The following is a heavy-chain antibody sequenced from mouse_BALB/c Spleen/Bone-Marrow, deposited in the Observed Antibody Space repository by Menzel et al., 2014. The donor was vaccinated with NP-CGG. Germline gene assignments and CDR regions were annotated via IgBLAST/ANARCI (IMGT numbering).Heavy chain of an antibody. CDR3: ARDGYDSSYRYFDV. V-gene: IGHV1-14*01. CDR2: INPYNDVT. J-gene: IGHJ1*01. Sequence: EVQLQQSGPELVKPGASVKMSCKASGYTFTSYILHWMKRKPGQGLEWIGYINPYNDVTKYNEKFKGKAELTSDKSSSTAYMELSSPTSEDSAVYYCARDGYDSSYRYFDVWGAGTTVTVSS. D-gene: IGHD1-1*01. CDR1: GYTFTSYI.